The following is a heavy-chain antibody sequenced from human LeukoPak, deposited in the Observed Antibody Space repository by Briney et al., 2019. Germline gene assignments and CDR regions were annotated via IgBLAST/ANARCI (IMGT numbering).Heavy chain of an antibody. CDR3: AREGDSSVYYDY. J-gene: IGHJ4*02. CDR2: INHSGST. V-gene: IGHV4-34*01. D-gene: IGHD3-22*01. CDR1: GGSLSDHY. Sequence: PSETLSLTCAVYGGSLSDHYWSWIRQPPGKGLEWIGEINHSGSTNYNPSLKSRVTISVDTSKNQFSLKLSSVTAADTAVYYCAREGDSSVYYDYWGQGTLVTVSS.